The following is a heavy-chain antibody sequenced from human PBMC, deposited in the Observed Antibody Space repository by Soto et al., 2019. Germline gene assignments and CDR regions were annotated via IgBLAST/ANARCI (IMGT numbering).Heavy chain of an antibody. Sequence: SDTLSLTCSISCFSIISHDYYWTWVRQPPGKGLEWIGHIYYNGNTYYNPSLKSRLTMSLDTSQNQFSLHLSSVIAADSALYFCARATTVTSSFFYYGLDVWGQGTTVT. V-gene: IGHV4-30-4*08. J-gene: IGHJ6*02. D-gene: IGHD4-17*01. CDR1: CFSIISHDYY. CDR2: IYYNGNT. CDR3: ARATTVTSSFFYYGLDV.